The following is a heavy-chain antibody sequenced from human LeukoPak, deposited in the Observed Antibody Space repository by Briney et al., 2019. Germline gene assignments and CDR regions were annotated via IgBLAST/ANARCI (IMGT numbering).Heavy chain of an antibody. J-gene: IGHJ6*02. Sequence: GSLRLSCAASGLTFSSYAMHWVRQAPGKGLEWVAVISYDGSNKYYADSVKGRFTISRDNSKNTLYLQMNSLRAEDTAVYYCAREGYSNSNYYYGMDVWGQGTTVTVSS. V-gene: IGHV3-30-3*01. CDR1: GLTFSSYA. CDR2: ISYDGSNK. D-gene: IGHD4-11*01. CDR3: AREGYSNSNYYYGMDV.